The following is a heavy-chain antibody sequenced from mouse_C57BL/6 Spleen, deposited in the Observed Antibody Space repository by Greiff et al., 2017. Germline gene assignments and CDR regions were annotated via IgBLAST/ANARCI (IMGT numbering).Heavy chain of an antibody. V-gene: IGHV1-80*01. J-gene: IGHJ4*01. CDR1: GYAFSSYW. CDR2: IYPGDGDT. D-gene: IGHD2-1*01. CDR3: ARDGNYGAMDY. Sequence: VQLQQSGAELVKPGASVKISCKASGYAFSSYWMNWVKQRPGKGLEWIGQIYPGDGDTNYNGKFKGKATLTADKSSSTAYMQLSSLTSEDSAVYFCARDGNYGAMDYWGQGTSVTVSS.